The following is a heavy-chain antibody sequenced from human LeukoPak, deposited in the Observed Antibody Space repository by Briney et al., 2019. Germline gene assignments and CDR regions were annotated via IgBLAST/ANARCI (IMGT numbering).Heavy chain of an antibody. CDR1: GFTFSSYS. CDR3: ARDGEGTGTEDYYYYGMDV. Sequence: GGSLRLSCAASGFTFSSYSMNWVRQAPGKGLEWVSYISCSSSTIYYADSVKGRFTISRDNAKNSLYLQMDSLRAEDTAVYYCARDGEGTGTEDYYYYGMDVWGQGTTVTVSS. CDR2: ISCSSSTI. D-gene: IGHD1-1*01. J-gene: IGHJ6*02. V-gene: IGHV3-48*04.